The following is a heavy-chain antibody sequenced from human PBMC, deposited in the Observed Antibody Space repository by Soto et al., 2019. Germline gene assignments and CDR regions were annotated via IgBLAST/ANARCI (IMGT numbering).Heavy chain of an antibody. V-gene: IGHV1-69*13. CDR3: ARDSAVHIGDAFDI. Sequence: SVKVSCKASGGTFSSYAISWVRQAPGQGLEWMGGIIPIFGTANYAQKFQGRVTITADESTSTAYMELSSLRSEDTAVYYCARDSAVHIGDAFDIWGQGTMVTVSS. CDR2: IIPIFGTA. CDR1: GGTFSSYA. J-gene: IGHJ3*02. D-gene: IGHD2-21*01.